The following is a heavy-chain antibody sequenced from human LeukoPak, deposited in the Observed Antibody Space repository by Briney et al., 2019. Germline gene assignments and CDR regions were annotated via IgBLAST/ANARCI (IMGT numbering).Heavy chain of an antibody. Sequence: GASVKVSCKTSGYTFSFYGINWFRQAPGQGLEWVGWISGYSDNTNYAQNPQGRVTMTTDASTSTAYMELRSLRSDDTAVYYCASLVGSYVYWGQGTLVTVSS. V-gene: IGHV1-18*01. CDR2: ISGYSDNT. D-gene: IGHD1-26*01. CDR3: ASLVGSYVY. CDR1: GYTFSFYG. J-gene: IGHJ4*02.